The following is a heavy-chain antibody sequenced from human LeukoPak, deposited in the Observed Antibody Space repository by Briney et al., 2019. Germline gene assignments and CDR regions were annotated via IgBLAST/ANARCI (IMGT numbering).Heavy chain of an antibody. D-gene: IGHD2-2*01. J-gene: IGHJ6*02. CDR2: IIPIFGTA. CDR3: ARGADIVVVPAAILKDGYYYYGMDV. CDR1: GGTFSSYA. V-gene: IGHV1-69*13. Sequence: SVEVSCKASGGTFSSYAISWVRQAPGQGLEWMGGIIPIFGTANYAQKFQGRVTITADESTSTACMELSSLRSEDTAVYYCARGADIVVVPAAILKDGYYYYGMDVWGQGTTVTVSS.